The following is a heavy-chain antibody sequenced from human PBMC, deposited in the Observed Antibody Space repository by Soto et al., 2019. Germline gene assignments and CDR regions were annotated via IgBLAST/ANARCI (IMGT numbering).Heavy chain of an antibody. D-gene: IGHD2-8*01. CDR1: GYAFTSHD. Sequence: ASVKVSCKASGYAFTSHDINWVRQAPGQGLEWMGWLNPNTGDTGYAQKFQGRVTMTRDTPINTAYMALSSLRSEDTAVYYCVRGQPVHSNDWGQGVRVTVS. CDR3: VRGQPVHSND. J-gene: IGHJ4*02. V-gene: IGHV1-8*01. CDR2: LNPNTGDT.